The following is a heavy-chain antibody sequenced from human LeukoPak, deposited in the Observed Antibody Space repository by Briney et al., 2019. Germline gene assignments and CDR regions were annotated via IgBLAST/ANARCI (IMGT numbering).Heavy chain of an antibody. D-gene: IGHD2-15*01. CDR2: IYHSGST. CDR3: ARPRGSCSGGSCYYYYFDY. J-gene: IGHJ4*02. Sequence: SETLSLTCAVTGYSPSSGYYWGWIRQPPGKGLEWIGSIYHSGSTYYNPSLKSRVTISVDTSKNQLSLQLSSVTAADTAVYYCARPRGSCSGGSCYYYYFDYWGQGTLVTVSS. CDR1: GYSPSSGYY. V-gene: IGHV4-38-2*01.